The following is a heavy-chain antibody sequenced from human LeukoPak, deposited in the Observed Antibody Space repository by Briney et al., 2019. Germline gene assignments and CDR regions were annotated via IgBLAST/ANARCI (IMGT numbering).Heavy chain of an antibody. V-gene: IGHV4-59*01. CDR1: GGSIRSYY. Sequence: KPSETLSLTCTVSGGSIRSYYWSWIRQPPGKGLEWIGYIYYSGTTNYNPSLKSRVTISVDTSKNQFSLKLSSVTAADTAVYYCARTFSGSYYYYGMDVWGQGTTVTVSS. D-gene: IGHD1-26*01. J-gene: IGHJ6*02. CDR3: ARTFSGSYYYYGMDV. CDR2: IYYSGTT.